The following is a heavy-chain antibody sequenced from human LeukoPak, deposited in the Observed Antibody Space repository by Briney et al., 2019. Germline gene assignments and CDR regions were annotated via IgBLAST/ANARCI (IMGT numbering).Heavy chain of an antibody. V-gene: IGHV4-34*01. Sequence: PSETLSLTCAVYGGSFSGYYWSWIRQPPGKGLEWIGEINHSGSTNYNPSLKSRVTISVDTSKNQFSLKLSSVTAADTAVYYCARDPYYYDSSGYYKGLGFDYWGQGTLVTVSS. CDR3: ARDPYYYDSSGYYKGLGFDY. CDR1: GGSFSGYY. J-gene: IGHJ4*02. CDR2: INHSGST. D-gene: IGHD3-22*01.